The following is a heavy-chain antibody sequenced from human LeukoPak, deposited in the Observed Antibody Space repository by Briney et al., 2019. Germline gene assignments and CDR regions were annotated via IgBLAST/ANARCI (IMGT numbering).Heavy chain of an antibody. J-gene: IGHJ4*02. CDR1: GFTFSSYS. CDR2: ISSSSSTI. D-gene: IGHD1-26*01. CDR3: ARGRSTGATSGTFDY. Sequence: GGSLRLSCAASGFTFSSYSMSWVRQAPGKGLEWVSYISSSSSTIYYADSVKGRFTISRDNAKNSLYLQMNSLRAEDTAVYYCARGRSTGATSGTFDYWGQGTLVTVSS. V-gene: IGHV3-48*04.